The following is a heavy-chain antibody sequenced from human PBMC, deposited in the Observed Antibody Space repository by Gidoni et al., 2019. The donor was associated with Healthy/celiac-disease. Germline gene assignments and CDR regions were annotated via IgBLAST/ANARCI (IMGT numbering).Heavy chain of an antibody. V-gene: IGHV3-33*08. Sequence: QVQLVESGGGVVQPGRSLRLSCSDSGFTFRSNGRHGVRQAPGKGLEWVAFIWYEGSNKYYADAVKGRFTISRDNSKNTLYLQMNSLRAEDTAVYYCARGLFRYDSSGYYRMFDYWGQGTLVTVSS. CDR1: GFTFRSNG. J-gene: IGHJ4*02. D-gene: IGHD3-22*01. CDR2: IWYEGSNK. CDR3: ARGLFRYDSSGYYRMFDY.